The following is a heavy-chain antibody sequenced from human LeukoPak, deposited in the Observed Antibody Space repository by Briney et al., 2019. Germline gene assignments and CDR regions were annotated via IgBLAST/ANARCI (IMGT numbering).Heavy chain of an antibody. CDR3: ARVWYYGSGSYGGGYFDY. D-gene: IGHD3-10*01. CDR1: GFTFSSYW. V-gene: IGHV3-7*03. CDR2: IKQDGSEK. Sequence: GRSLRLSCAASGFTFSSYWMSWVRQAPGKGLEWVANIKQDGSEKYYVDSVKSRFTISRDNAKNSLYLQMNSLRAEDTAVYYCARVWYYGSGSYGGGYFDYWGQGTLVTVSS. J-gene: IGHJ4*02.